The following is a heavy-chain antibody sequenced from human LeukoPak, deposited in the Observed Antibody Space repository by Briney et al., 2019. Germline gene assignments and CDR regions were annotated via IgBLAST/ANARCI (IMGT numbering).Heavy chain of an antibody. J-gene: IGHJ4*02. D-gene: IGHD3-10*01. CDR2: ISGSGGST. Sequence: GGSLRLSCAASGFTFSSYAMSWVRQAPGKGLEWVSAISGSGGSTYYADSVKGRFTISRDNSKNTLYQQMNSLRAEDTAVYYCAKAKYYGSGSYYLTLIDYWGQGTLVTVSS. CDR3: AKAKYYGSGSYYLTLIDY. V-gene: IGHV3-23*01. CDR1: GFTFSSYA.